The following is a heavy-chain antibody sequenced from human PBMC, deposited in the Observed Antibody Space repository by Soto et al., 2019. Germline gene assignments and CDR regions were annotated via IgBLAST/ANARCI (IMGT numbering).Heavy chain of an antibody. V-gene: IGHV4-34*01. Sequence: PSETLSLTCAVYGGSFSGYYWSWIRQPPGKGLEWIGEINHSGSTNYNPSLKSRVTISVDTSKNQFSLKLSSVTAADTAVYYCARQTSTGYSSVGFDYWGQGTLVTVSS. CDR1: GGSFSGYY. CDR2: INHSGST. J-gene: IGHJ4*02. CDR3: ARQTSTGYSSVGFDY. D-gene: IGHD6-19*01.